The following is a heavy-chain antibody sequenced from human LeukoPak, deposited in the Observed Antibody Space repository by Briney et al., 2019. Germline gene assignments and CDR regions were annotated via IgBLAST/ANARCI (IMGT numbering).Heavy chain of an antibody. Sequence: GASVKVSCKASGYTFTGYYMHWVRQAPGQGLEWMGWINPNSGGTNYAQKFQGRVTMTRDTSISTAYMELSRLRSDDTAVYYCARDCRDGLGSQYYYYYYMDVWGKGTTVTISS. CDR1: GYTFTGYY. CDR2: INPNSGGT. J-gene: IGHJ6*03. D-gene: IGHD3-10*01. CDR3: ARDCRDGLGSQYYYYYYMDV. V-gene: IGHV1-2*02.